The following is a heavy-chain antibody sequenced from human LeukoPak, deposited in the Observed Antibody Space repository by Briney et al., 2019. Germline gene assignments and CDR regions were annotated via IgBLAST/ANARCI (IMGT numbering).Heavy chain of an antibody. Sequence: PSETLSLTYTVSGGSISSYYWSWIRQPPGKGLEWIGYIYYSGSTNYNPSLKSRVTISVDTSKNQFSLKLSSVTAADTAVYYCARDRGGADYFDYWGQGTLVTASS. J-gene: IGHJ4*02. CDR3: ARDRGGADYFDY. CDR1: GGSISSYY. V-gene: IGHV4-59*01. D-gene: IGHD3-16*01. CDR2: IYYSGST.